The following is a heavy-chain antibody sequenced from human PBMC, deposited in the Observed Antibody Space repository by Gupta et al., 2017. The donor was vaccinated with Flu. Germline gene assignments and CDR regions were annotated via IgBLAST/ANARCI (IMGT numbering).Heavy chain of an antibody. J-gene: IGHJ5*02. Sequence: QVQLVQSGAEVTKPGASVTVSCKASEYTFTAYYIHWVRQAPGQGLEWMGRINPHSGTTNYEQKFQGRVTVTMDTSISTAYMDLSRLRSDDTAVYYCAREKHCSTSSCYRWFDPWGQGTLVTVSS. D-gene: IGHD2-2*02. CDR1: EYTFTAYY. V-gene: IGHV1-2*06. CDR2: INPHSGTT. CDR3: AREKHCSTSSCYRWFDP.